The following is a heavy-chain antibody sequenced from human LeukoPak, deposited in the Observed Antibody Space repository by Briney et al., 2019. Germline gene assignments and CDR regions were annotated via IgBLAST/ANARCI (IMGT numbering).Heavy chain of an antibody. CDR2: IYYSGST. CDR1: GGSISSYY. D-gene: IGHD6-19*01. V-gene: IGHV4-59*01. CDR3: ARSDAVAGTGYGMDV. J-gene: IGHJ6*02. Sequence: PSETLSLTCTVSGGSISSYYWSWIRQPPGKVLEWLGYIYYSGSTHYNPSLKCRVTISVDTSKTQFSLKLSSVTAADTAAYYCARSDAVAGTGYGMDVWGQGTTVTVSS.